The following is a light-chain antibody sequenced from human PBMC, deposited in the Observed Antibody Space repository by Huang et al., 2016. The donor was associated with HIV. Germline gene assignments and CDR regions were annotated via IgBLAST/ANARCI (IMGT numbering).Light chain of an antibody. Sequence: DIQMTQSPSSLSAFVGDRVTITCRASQDIRNYLAWYQQKSGKVPKLLSYGASTLQSGVPALFSGSGSETDFTLTITSLQPEDVATYYCQKYDSAPLTFGGGTKVEIK. CDR1: QDIRNY. CDR2: GAS. J-gene: IGKJ4*01. V-gene: IGKV1-27*01. CDR3: QKYDSAPLT.